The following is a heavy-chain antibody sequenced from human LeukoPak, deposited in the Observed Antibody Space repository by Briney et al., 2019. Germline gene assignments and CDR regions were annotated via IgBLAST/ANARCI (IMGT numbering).Heavy chain of an antibody. J-gene: IGHJ3*02. Sequence: ASVKVSCKASGYTFTSYGISWVRQAPGQGLEWMGWISGYNGNTNYAQKLQGRVAMTTDTSTSTAYMELRSLRSDDTAVYYCARDEIRYYYDRKGASDIWGQGTMVTVSS. CDR2: ISGYNGNT. CDR3: ARDEIRYYYDRKGASDI. CDR1: GYTFTSYG. V-gene: IGHV1-18*01. D-gene: IGHD3-22*01.